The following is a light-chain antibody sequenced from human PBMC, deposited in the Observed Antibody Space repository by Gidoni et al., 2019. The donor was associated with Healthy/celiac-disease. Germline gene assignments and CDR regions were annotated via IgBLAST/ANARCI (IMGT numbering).Light chain of an antibody. CDR3: QQSYSTPGT. Sequence: SPMRKSPSSLSASVGDRVTITCRASQSISSYLNWYQQKPGKAPKLLIYAASSLQSGVPSRLSGSESGTDFTLTISSVQPKDFATYYCQQSYSTPGTFGQGTKVEIK. CDR2: AAS. CDR1: QSISSY. V-gene: IGKV1-39*01. J-gene: IGKJ1*01.